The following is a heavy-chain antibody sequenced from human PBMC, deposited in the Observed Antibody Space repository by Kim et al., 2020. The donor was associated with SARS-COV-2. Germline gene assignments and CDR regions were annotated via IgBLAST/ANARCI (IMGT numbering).Heavy chain of an antibody. V-gene: IGHV3-23*01. CDR1: GFTFSSYA. CDR3: AKDRSPVLLWFGDLGIDAFDI. CDR2: ISGSGGST. J-gene: IGHJ3*02. D-gene: IGHD3-10*01. Sequence: GGSLRLSCAASGFTFSSYAMSWVRQAPGKGLEWVSAISGSGGSTYYADSVKGRFTISRDNSKNTLYLQMNSLRAEDTAVYYCAKDRSPVLLWFGDLGIDAFDIWGQGTMVTVSS.